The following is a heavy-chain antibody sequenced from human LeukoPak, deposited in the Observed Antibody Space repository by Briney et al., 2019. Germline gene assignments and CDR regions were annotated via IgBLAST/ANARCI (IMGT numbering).Heavy chain of an antibody. CDR3: ARYDILPGVHDGYDL. J-gene: IGHJ3*01. CDR2: IYRDGST. CDR1: GASISSGDINSGDYA. Sequence: SQTLSLTCAVSGASISSGDINSGDYAWSWIRQPPGKGLEWIGHIYRDGSTFYNPSLKSRVTMSVDRSKNHFSLKLSSVTAADTAVYYCARYDILPGVHDGYDLWGHGTRVTVSS. D-gene: IGHD3-9*01. V-gene: IGHV4-30-2*01.